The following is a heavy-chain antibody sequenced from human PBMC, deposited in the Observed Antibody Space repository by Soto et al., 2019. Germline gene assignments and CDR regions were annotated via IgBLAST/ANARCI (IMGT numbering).Heavy chain of an antibody. Sequence: ASVKVSCKASGYTFINYAIHWVRQAPGQRLEWMGWINAGNGERKYSQKFQGRVTITSDTSANTAYMELSSLKSEDTAVYYCAREELEQQFPEYYYHGMDVWAQGTTVTVSS. V-gene: IGHV1-3*01. J-gene: IGHJ6*02. D-gene: IGHD1-1*01. CDR3: AREELEQQFPEYYYHGMDV. CDR1: GYTFINYA. CDR2: INAGNGER.